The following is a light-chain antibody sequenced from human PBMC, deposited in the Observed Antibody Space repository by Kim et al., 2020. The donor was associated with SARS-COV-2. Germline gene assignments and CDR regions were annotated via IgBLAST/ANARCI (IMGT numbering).Light chain of an antibody. CDR3: QQSYNTPRT. J-gene: IGKJ1*01. CDR2: AAS. CDR1: QSIIRY. V-gene: IGKV1-39*01. Sequence: DIQMTQSPSSLSASVRDRVSITCRASQSIIRYLNWYQQKPGKAPNLLIYAASSLQTGVPSRFSGFGSGTNFTLTISSLQPEDFATYYCQQSYNTPRTFGQGTKVDIK.